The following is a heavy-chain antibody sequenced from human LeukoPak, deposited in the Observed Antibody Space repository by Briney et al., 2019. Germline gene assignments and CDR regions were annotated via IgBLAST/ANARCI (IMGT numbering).Heavy chain of an antibody. CDR2: ISASGGST. CDR3: AKGRVSDQ. J-gene: IGHJ4*02. D-gene: IGHD2-8*01. Sequence: TGGSLRLSCAASGFTFSSYAMSWVRQAPGKGLEWVSAISASGGSTYYADSVNGRFTITRDNSKNTLYLEMNSLGAEDTAIYYCAKGRVSDQWGRGTLVTVSS. CDR1: GFTFSSYA. V-gene: IGHV3-23*01.